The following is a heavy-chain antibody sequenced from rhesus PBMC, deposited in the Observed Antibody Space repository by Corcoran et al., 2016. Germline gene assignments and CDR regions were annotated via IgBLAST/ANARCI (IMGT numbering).Heavy chain of an antibody. V-gene: IGHV4-165*02. CDR2: IGGSSGST. Sequence: QVQLQESGPGLVKPSETLSLTCAVSGGSISGYYWNWTPQPPGKGRGWIGYIGGSSGSTYSNPSLKSRVTISTDTSKNQFSLKLSAVTAADTAVYYCARGPWGYWGQGVLVTVSS. D-gene: IGHD3-34*01. CDR3: ARGPWGY. J-gene: IGHJ4*01. CDR1: GGSISGYY.